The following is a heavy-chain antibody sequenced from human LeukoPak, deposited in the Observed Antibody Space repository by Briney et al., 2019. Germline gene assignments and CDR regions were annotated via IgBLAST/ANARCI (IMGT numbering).Heavy chain of an antibody. J-gene: IGHJ4*02. D-gene: IGHD4-17*01. CDR3: ARDYFSTVTLDYYFDY. V-gene: IGHV4-4*02. Sequence: PSETLSLTCAVSGDSISTSHWWSWVRQPPGQGLEWVGEIYHTGATDYNPSLKSRVTISVDTSKNQFSLKLSSVTAADTAVYYCARDYFSTVTLDYYFDYWGQGTLVTVSS. CDR2: IYHTGAT. CDR1: GDSISTSHW.